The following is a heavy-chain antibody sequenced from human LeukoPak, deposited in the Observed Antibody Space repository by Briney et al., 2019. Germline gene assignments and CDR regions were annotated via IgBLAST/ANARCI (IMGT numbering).Heavy chain of an antibody. CDR1: GFTVSSNY. CDR2: IYSGGST. Sequence: GGSLRLSCAASGFTVSSNYMSWVRQAPGKGLEWVSVIYSGGSTYYADSVKGRFTISRHNSKNTLYLQMNSLRAEDTAVYYCARGKPVDTAMVLVWGQGTTVTVSS. V-gene: IGHV3-53*04. CDR3: ARGKPVDTAMVLV. D-gene: IGHD5-18*01. J-gene: IGHJ6*02.